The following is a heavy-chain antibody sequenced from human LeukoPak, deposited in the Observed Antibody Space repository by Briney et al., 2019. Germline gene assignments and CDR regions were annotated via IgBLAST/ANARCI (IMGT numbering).Heavy chain of an antibody. CDR3: AKDLRYDSSGYYNY. D-gene: IGHD3-22*01. Sequence: GGSLRLSCAASGFTFSSYAMSWVRQAPGKGLEWVSAISGSGGSTYYADSVKGRFTISRDNSKNTLYLQMNSLRAEDTAVYYCAKDLRYDSSGYYNYWGQGTLVTVSS. CDR1: GFTFSSYA. V-gene: IGHV3-23*01. J-gene: IGHJ4*02. CDR2: ISGSGGST.